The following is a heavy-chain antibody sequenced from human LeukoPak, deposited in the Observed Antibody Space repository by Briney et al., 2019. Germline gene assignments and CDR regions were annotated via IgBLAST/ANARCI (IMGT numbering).Heavy chain of an antibody. CDR1: GFTFSSYW. Sequence: QPGGSLRLSCAASGFTFSSYWTHWVRHAPGMGLVWVSRINSDGSIASYADSVKGRFTISRDNAKNTLSLQMSSLRAEDTAVYYCVRGYSGSFLDYWGQGTLVTVSS. CDR2: INSDGSIA. J-gene: IGHJ4*02. V-gene: IGHV3-74*01. CDR3: VRGYSGSFLDY. D-gene: IGHD1-26*01.